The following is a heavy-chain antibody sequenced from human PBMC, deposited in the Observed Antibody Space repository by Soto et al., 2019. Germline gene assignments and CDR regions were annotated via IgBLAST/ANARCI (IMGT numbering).Heavy chain of an antibody. Sequence: EVHLLEYGGGLVQPGGSLRLSCVVSGSTFSSDDMSWVRQAPGRGLGGVSGISDSGGSTYYADSVKGRFTISRDNAKNTLYLQMKSLRVEDTALYYCAKDGGWSLAVAGLFDYWGPGTQVTVSS. CDR2: ISDSGGST. D-gene: IGHD6-19*01. J-gene: IGHJ4*02. V-gene: IGHV3-23*01. CDR1: GSTFSSDD. CDR3: AKDGGWSLAVAGLFDY.